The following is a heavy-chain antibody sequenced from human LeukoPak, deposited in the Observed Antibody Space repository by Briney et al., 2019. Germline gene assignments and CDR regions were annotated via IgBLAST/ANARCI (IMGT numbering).Heavy chain of an antibody. D-gene: IGHD2-2*01. CDR3: ARGSAALYYFDF. V-gene: IGHV3-33*08. J-gene: IGHJ4*02. CDR2: ISCSGVVK. Sequence: GGSLRLSCTASGYTFSDYSMHWVRQAPGKGLEWVSVISCSGVVKFYADSVKGRFTISRDNSKNTLYLQMNTLGAEDTAVYYCARGSAALYYFDFWGQGTLVTVSS. CDR1: GYTFSDYS.